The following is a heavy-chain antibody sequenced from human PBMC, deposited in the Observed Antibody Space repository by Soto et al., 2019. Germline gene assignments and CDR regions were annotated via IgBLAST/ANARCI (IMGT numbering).Heavy chain of an antibody. Sequence: GGSLRLSCAASGFTFSSYGMHWVRQAPGKGLEWVAVISYDGSNKYYADSVKGRFTISRDNSKNTLYLQMNSLRAEDTAVYYCARSQWDILTGYYYYYMDVWGKGTTVTVSS. CDR1: GFTFSSYG. D-gene: IGHD3-9*01. V-gene: IGHV3-30*03. CDR3: ARSQWDILTGYYYYYMDV. J-gene: IGHJ6*03. CDR2: ISYDGSNK.